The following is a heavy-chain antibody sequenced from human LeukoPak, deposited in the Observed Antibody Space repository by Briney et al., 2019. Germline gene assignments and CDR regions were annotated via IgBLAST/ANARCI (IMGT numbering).Heavy chain of an antibody. V-gene: IGHV3-30*04. D-gene: IGHD3-3*01. CDR1: GFTFSSYA. CDR3: ARSLTIFGVVIPSFDY. CDR2: ISYDGSNK. J-gene: IGHJ4*02. Sequence: GRSLRLPCAASGFTFSSYAMHWVRQAPGKGLEWVAVISYDGSNKYYADSVKGRFTISRDNSKNTLYLQMNSLRAEDTAVYYCARSLTIFGVVIPSFDYWGQGTLVTVSS.